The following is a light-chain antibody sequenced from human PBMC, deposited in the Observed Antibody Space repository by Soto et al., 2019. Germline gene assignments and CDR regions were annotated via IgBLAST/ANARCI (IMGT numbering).Light chain of an antibody. Sequence: QSVLTQPPSVSGATGQRVSISCTGSSSNIGAGYDVHWYQHLPGTAPRLLIYGNNNRPSGVPDRFSGSKSATSDSLTITGLQAEDEADYYCQSYDSSLSGWVFGGGTKLTVL. CDR3: QSYDSSLSGWV. CDR2: GNN. CDR1: SSNIGAGYD. J-gene: IGLJ3*02. V-gene: IGLV1-40*01.